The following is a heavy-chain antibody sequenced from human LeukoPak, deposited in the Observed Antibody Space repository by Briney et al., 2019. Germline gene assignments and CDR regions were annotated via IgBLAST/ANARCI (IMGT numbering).Heavy chain of an antibody. V-gene: IGHV4-59*01. Sequence: PSETLSLTCTVSGGSISSYYWSWIRQPPGKGLEWIGYIYYSWSTNYNPSPKSRVTISVDTYKNQFSLKLSSVTAADTAVYYCDRSNSGWYSGWFDPWGQGTLVTVSS. CDR3: DRSNSGWYSGWFDP. CDR2: IYYSWST. J-gene: IGHJ5*02. D-gene: IGHD6-19*01. CDR1: GGSISSYY.